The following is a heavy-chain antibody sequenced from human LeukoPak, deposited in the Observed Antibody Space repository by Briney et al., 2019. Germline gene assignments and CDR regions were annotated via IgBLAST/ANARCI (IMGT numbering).Heavy chain of an antibody. Sequence: GASVTVSFKASGYTFTGYYMHWVRQAPGQGLEWMGWINPNSGGTNYAQKFQGRVTMTRDTSISTAYMELSRLRSDDTAVYYCARSRNLAYCGGDCYFFDYWGQGTLVTVSS. CDR3: ARSRNLAYCGGDCYFFDY. CDR2: INPNSGGT. V-gene: IGHV1-2*02. J-gene: IGHJ4*02. D-gene: IGHD2-21*02. CDR1: GYTFTGYY.